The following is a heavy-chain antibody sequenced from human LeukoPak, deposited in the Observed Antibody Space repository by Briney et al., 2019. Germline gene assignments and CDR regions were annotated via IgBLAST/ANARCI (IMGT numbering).Heavy chain of an antibody. CDR3: ARGGNGYNYALEY. CDR1: GFTFSSYV. J-gene: IGHJ4*02. D-gene: IGHD5-24*01. V-gene: IGHV3-23*01. Sequence: PGGSLRLSCAASGFTFSSYVMSWVRQAPGKGLEWVSAISGSGGSTYYADCVKGRFTISRDNAKNSLYLQMNSLRAEDTAIYYCARGGNGYNYALEYWGQGTLVSVSS. CDR2: ISGSGGST.